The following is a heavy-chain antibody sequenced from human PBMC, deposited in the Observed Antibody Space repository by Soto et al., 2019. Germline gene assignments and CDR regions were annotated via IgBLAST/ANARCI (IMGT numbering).Heavy chain of an antibody. CDR2: IYPGDSDT. D-gene: IGHD2-2*01. CDR1: GYNFTSYW. J-gene: IGHJ6*02. V-gene: IGHV5-51*01. Sequence: GESLKISYKGSGYNFTSYWIDWVRQMPGNGLEWMGIIYPGDSDTRYNPSFQGLVTISADKSINTAYLQWSNLKASDTAMYYCARHECSGTRCYTPVSHGMDVWGQGTTVTVSS. CDR3: ARHECSGTRCYTPVSHGMDV.